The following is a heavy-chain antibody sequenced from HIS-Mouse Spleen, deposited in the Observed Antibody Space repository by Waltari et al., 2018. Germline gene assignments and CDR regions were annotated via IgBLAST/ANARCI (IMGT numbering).Heavy chain of an antibody. Sequence: QVQLQQWGAGLLKPSETLSLTCAVYGGSFSGYYWSWIRQPPGKGLEWIGEINHSGSTNYNPSLKSRVTISVDTSKNQFSLKLSSVTAADTAVYYCARMGPASGSYGDYWGQGTPVTVSS. CDR3: ARMGPASGSYGDY. V-gene: IGHV4-34*01. D-gene: IGHD1-26*01. CDR2: INHSGST. CDR1: GGSFSGYY. J-gene: IGHJ4*02.